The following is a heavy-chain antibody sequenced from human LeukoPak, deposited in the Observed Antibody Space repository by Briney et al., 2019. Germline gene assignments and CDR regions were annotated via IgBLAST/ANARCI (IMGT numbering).Heavy chain of an antibody. D-gene: IGHD6-6*01. J-gene: IGHJ4*02. CDR1: GGSISSGGYY. CDR3: ARVGAALDNFDY. CDR2: IYYSGST. V-gene: IGHV4-31*03. Sequence: TSETLSLTCTVSGGSISSGGYYWSWIRQHPGKGLEWIGYIYYSGSTYYNTSLKSRVTISVDTSKNQFSLKLSSVTAADTAVYYCARVGAALDNFDYWGQGTLVTVS.